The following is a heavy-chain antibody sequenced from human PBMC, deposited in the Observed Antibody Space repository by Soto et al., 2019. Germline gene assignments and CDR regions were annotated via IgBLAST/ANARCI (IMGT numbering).Heavy chain of an antibody. CDR1: GYTFTTYW. D-gene: IGHD3-10*01. CDR2: IYPGDSDS. V-gene: IGHV5-51*01. Sequence: GESLKISCEGSGYTFTTYWVAWVRQMPGKGLEWVGSIYPGDSDSRYNPSVKGRFTISRDNSKNTLYLQMNSLRAEDTAVYYCAKDQDPYWFGDPTGYYGMDVWGQGTTVTVSS. J-gene: IGHJ6*02. CDR3: AKDQDPYWFGDPTGYYGMDV.